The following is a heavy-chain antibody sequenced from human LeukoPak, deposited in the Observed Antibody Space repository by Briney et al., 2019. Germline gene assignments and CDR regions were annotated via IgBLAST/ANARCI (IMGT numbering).Heavy chain of an antibody. CDR3: AKSGYNYGKFDC. J-gene: IGHJ4*02. CDR1: GFTFSSYW. CDR2: IKEDGSDT. Sequence: GGSLRLSCAASGFTFSSYWMGWVRQAPGRGLEWVANIKEDGSDTDYVDSLKGRFTISRDNARNSLYLQMNSLRAEDTAVYYCAKSGYNYGKFDCWGQGTLVTVSS. V-gene: IGHV3-7*05. D-gene: IGHD5-18*01.